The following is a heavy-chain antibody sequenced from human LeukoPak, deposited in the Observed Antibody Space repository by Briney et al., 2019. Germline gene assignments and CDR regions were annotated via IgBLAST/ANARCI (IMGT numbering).Heavy chain of an antibody. CDR1: GYTFTSYS. CDR3: ARDDGEEGAAGTNYYYYMDV. J-gene: IGHJ6*03. Sequence: ASVKVSCKASGYTFTSYSMHWVRQAPGQGLEWMGVINPSGGNTRYAQSFQGRVTVTRDTSTSTVYLELRSLRSEDTAVYYCARDDGEEGAAGTNYYYYMDVWGKGTTVTVSS. CDR2: INPSGGNT. D-gene: IGHD6-13*01. V-gene: IGHV1-46*01.